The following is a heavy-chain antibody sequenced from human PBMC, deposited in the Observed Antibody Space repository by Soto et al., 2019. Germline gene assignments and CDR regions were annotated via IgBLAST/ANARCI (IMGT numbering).Heavy chain of an antibody. J-gene: IGHJ3*02. CDR3: AREGYTFGPGAVRGAFDI. Sequence: QVPLVQSGAEVRGPGSSVKVSCKASGGTFGSNAISWVRQAPGQGLEWMGNIIPIFGTTNNAQKFQGRVTITADESTNTAYMELSSLRSEDTAVYYCAREGYTFGPGAVRGAFDIWGQGTVVTVSS. CDR1: GGTFGSNA. CDR2: IIPIFGTT. D-gene: IGHD1-1*01. V-gene: IGHV1-69*15.